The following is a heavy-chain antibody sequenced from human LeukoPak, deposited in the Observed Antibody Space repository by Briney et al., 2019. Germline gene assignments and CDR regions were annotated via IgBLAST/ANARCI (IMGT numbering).Heavy chain of an antibody. CDR3: ASLRSGPRYGMDV. CDR2: IWFDGTNK. J-gene: IGHJ6*02. V-gene: IGHV3-33*07. CDR1: GFTFSSYG. Sequence: GGSLRLSCAASGFTFSSYGMYWVRQAPGKGPEWVAVIWFDGTNKYYADSVKGRFTISRDNSKNTLYLQMNSLRVEDTAVYYCASLRSGPRYGMDVWGQGTTVTVSS. D-gene: IGHD3-3*01.